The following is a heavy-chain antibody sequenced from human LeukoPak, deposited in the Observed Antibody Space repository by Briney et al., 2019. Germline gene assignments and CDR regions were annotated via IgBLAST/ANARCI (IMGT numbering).Heavy chain of an antibody. V-gene: IGHV4-61*02. J-gene: IGHJ4*02. Sequence: PSETLSLTCTVSGGSISSGSYYWSWIRQPAGKGLEWIGRIYTSGSTNYNPSLKSRVTISVDTSKNQFSLKLSSVTAADTAVYYCARVEGAKGDAYYFDYWGQGSLVTVSS. CDR2: IYTSGST. CDR3: ARVEGAKGDAYYFDY. CDR1: GGSISSGSYY. D-gene: IGHD1-26*01.